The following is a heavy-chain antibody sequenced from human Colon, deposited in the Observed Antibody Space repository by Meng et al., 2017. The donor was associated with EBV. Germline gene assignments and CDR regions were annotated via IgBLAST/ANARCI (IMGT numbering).Heavy chain of an antibody. CDR2: IYYIGGT. D-gene: IGHD3-10*01. J-gene: IGHJ5*02. Sequence: VQLQVPGPGLVQPSGTLSLPCPVSGDSVATGRYYWSWIRQPPGKGLEWIAYIYYIGGTNYNPSLKSRLTISLDTSKNQFSLSLRSVTAADTAVYYCARVSGRSFDPWGQGTLVTVSS. CDR1: GDSVATGRYY. CDR3: ARVSGRSFDP. V-gene: IGHV4-61*01.